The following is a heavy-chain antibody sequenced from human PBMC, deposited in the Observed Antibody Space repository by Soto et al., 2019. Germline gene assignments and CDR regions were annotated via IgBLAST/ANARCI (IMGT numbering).Heavy chain of an antibody. V-gene: IGHV4-34*01. J-gene: IGHJ6*02. Sequence: QVQLQQWGAGLLKPSETLSLTCAVYGGSFSGYYWTWIRQPPGKGLEWIGEINHSGSTNYNPSLKSRVTISVDTSKYQFSLKLSSVTAADTAVYYCARGRGYSYGFMYYYDMDVWGQGTTVTVSS. CDR2: INHSGST. CDR1: GGSFSGYY. CDR3: ARGRGYSYGFMYYYDMDV. D-gene: IGHD5-18*01.